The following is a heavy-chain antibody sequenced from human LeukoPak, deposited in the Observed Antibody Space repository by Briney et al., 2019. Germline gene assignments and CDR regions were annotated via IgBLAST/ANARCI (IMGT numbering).Heavy chain of an antibody. V-gene: IGHV1-46*01. CDR1: GYTFTSYY. CDR3: ARASSVTIYVFDY. D-gene: IGHD4-17*01. J-gene: IGHJ4*02. Sequence: ASVKVSCKASGYTFTSYYMHWVRQAPGQGLEWMGIINPSGGSTSYAQKFQGRVTMTRDMSTSTAYMELSSLRSEDTAVYYCARASSVTIYVFDYWGQGTLVTVSS. CDR2: INPSGGST.